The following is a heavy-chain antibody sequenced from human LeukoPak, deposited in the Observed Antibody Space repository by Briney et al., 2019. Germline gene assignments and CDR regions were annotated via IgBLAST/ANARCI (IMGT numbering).Heavy chain of an antibody. CDR3: ARGSPGIVRRGYFDY. D-gene: IGHD1-26*01. CDR2: IKQDGSEK. V-gene: IGHV3-7*01. Sequence: GGSLRLSCAASGFTFSSYWMSWVRQAPGKGLEWVANIKQDGSEKYYVDSVKGRFTISRDNAKNSLYLQMNSLRAEDTAVYYCARGSPGIVRRGYFDYWGQGTLVTVSS. CDR1: GFTFSSYW. J-gene: IGHJ4*02.